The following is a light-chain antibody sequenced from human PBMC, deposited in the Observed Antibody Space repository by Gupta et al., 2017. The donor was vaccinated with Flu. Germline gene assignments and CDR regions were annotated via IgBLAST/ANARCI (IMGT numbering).Light chain of an antibody. CDR3: QSVDSNRSEV. J-gene: IGLJ3*02. V-gene: IGLV1-40*01. CDR1: SSNIGAGYD. Sequence: RVTISCTVTSSNIGAGYDVHWYQHPPGSARNLLISVYTKRPAGVPARFSGSRSGTSASLAITGRQADDEADYYCQSVDSNRSEVFGGGTKLTVL. CDR2: VYT.